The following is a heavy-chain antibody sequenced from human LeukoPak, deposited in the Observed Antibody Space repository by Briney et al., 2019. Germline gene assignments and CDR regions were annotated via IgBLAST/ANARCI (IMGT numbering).Heavy chain of an antibody. J-gene: IGHJ4*02. V-gene: IGHV3-7*01. CDR3: ARDFWGAYRVDYFDC. CDR1: GFTFSNYW. CDR2: IKQDGSET. Sequence: GESLRLSCAASGFTFSNYWMSWVRRAPRRGLEWVANIKQDGSETYFVDSVRGRFTISRDNAKKSLYLQMNSLRAEDTAVYYCARDFWGAYRVDYFDCWGQGTLVTVSS. D-gene: IGHD3-3*01.